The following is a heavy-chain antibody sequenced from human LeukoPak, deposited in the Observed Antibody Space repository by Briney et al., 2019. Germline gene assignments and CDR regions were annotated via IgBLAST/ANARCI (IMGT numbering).Heavy chain of an antibody. CDR3: ARGREVLRYFDWLPSSAFDI. V-gene: IGHV1-8*01. CDR1: GYAFSNFD. D-gene: IGHD3-9*01. Sequence: RASVKVSCKTSGYAFSNFDINWVRLATGQGLEWMGWMNPNSGHIGYAQNFQGRVSMTRNTSISTAYMELSSLRYEDMAVYYCARGREVLRYFDWLPSSAFDIWGQGTVVTVSS. J-gene: IGHJ3*02. CDR2: MNPNSGHI.